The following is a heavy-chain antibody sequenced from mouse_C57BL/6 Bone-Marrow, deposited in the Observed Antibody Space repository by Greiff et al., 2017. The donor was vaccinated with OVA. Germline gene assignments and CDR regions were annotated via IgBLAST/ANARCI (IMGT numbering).Heavy chain of an antibody. CDR2: IDPEDGET. Sequence: VHVKQSGAELVKPGASVKLSCTASGFNIKDYYMHWVKQRTEQGLEWIGRIDPEDGETKYAPKFQGKATITADPSSNTAYLQLSSLTSEDSAVDDGARGVGRNYFDYWGQGTTLTVSS. V-gene: IGHV14-2*01. CDR3: ARGVGRNYFDY. J-gene: IGHJ2*01. CDR1: GFNIKDYY. D-gene: IGHD2-14*01.